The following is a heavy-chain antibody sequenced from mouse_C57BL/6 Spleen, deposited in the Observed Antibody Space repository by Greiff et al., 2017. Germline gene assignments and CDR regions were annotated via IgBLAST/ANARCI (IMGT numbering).Heavy chain of an antibody. D-gene: IGHD1-1*01. CDR2: INPNYGTT. J-gene: IGHJ1*03. CDR1: GYSFTDYN. V-gene: IGHV1-39*01. Sequence: VHVKQSGPELVKPGASVKISCKASGYSFTDYNMNWVKQSNGKSLEWIGVINPNYGTTSYNQKFKGKATLTVDQSSSTAYMQLNSLTSEDSAVYYCAKSSSYWYFDVWGTGTTVTVSS. CDR3: AKSSSYWYFDV.